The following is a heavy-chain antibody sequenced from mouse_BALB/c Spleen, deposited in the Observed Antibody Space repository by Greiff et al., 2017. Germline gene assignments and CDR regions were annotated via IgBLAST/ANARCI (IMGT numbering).Heavy chain of an antibody. CDR2: INSNGGST. V-gene: IGHV5-6-3*01. Sequence: DVMLVESGGGLVQPGGSLKLSCAASGFTFSSYGMSWVRQTPDKRLELVATINSNGGSTYYPDSVKGRFTISRDNAKNTLYLQMSSLKSEDTAMYYCARDQFYLLPLMDYWGQGTSVTVSS. CDR3: ARDQFYLLPLMDY. D-gene: IGHD5-5*01. J-gene: IGHJ4*01. CDR1: GFTFSSYG.